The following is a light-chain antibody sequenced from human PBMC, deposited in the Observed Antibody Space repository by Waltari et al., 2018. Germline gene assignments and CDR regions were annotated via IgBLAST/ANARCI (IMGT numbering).Light chain of an antibody. CDR3: LQYYTSPQT. Sequence: DIVMTQSPDSLAVSLGERATINCKSSQSVLYSSNNKNYLAWYQQKPGQPPKLLLSWASTRESGVPGRFSGSGSGTDFTLTISSLQAEDVAVYFCLQYYTSPQTFGQGTRLEI. CDR2: WAS. CDR1: QSVLYSSNNKNY. V-gene: IGKV4-1*01. J-gene: IGKJ2*01.